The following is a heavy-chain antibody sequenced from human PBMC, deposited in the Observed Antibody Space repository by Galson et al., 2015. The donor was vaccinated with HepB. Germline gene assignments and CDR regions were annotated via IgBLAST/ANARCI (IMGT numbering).Heavy chain of an antibody. V-gene: IGHV1-69*04. Sequence: SVKVSCKASGGTFSSYAISWVRQAPGQGLEWMGRIIPILGIANYAQKFQGRVTMTTDTSTSTAYMELRSLRSDDTAVYYCARGRAGDYWGQGTLVTVSS. J-gene: IGHJ4*02. CDR1: GGTFSSYA. D-gene: IGHD6-13*01. CDR3: ARGRAGDY. CDR2: IIPILGIA.